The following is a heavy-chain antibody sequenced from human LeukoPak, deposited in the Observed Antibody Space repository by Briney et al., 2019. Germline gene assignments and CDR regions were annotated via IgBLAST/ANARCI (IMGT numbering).Heavy chain of an antibody. D-gene: IGHD3-22*01. CDR1: GFTFTNYD. J-gene: IGHJ4*02. Sequence: ASVKVSCKATGFTFTNYDINWVRQATGQGLEWMGWMNPINGNTGYAQKFQGRVTMTRDTSISTAYMELRSLTSEDTAVYYCARGRDDSSGYYYGSYDYWGQGTLVTVSS. V-gene: IGHV1-8*01. CDR2: MNPINGNT. CDR3: ARGRDDSSGYYYGSYDY.